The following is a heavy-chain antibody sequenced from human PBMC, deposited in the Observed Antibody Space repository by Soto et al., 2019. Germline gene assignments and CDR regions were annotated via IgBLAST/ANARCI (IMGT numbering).Heavy chain of an antibody. CDR2: IYYSGRT. V-gene: IGHV4-30-4*01. CDR1: GGSINSDAYY. J-gene: IGHJ4*02. CDR3: ARDRSNSPDYFDY. D-gene: IGHD6-6*01. Sequence: PSETLSLTCTVSGGSINSDAYYWSWIRQPPGKGLEWIGHIYYSGRTYYAPSLESRLTISLDMSKNQFSLRLSSVNASDTAVYYCARDRSNSPDYFDYWGQGTLVT.